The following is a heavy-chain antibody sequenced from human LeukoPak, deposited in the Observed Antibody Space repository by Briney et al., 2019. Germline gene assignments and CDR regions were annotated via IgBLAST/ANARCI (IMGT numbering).Heavy chain of an antibody. CDR2: ITAYNGNR. CDR1: GYTFSNYG. J-gene: IGHJ4*01. V-gene: IGHV1-18*01. CDR3: ARDNDKVVDH. D-gene: IGHD1-1*01. Sequence: AASVKVSCKTSGYTFSNYGISWVRQAPGQGLEWMGWITAYNGNRLYAQRFQGRITLTTDTSTSTSYMELRSLEYDDTAIYYCARDNDKVVDHWGQGTLVTVPS.